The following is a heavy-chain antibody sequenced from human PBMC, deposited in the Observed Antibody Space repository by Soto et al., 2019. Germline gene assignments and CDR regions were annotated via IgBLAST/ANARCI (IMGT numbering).Heavy chain of an antibody. J-gene: IGHJ5*02. CDR1: GYSFTSYW. CDR3: ARTGIVVVPAAMTNWFDP. Sequence: EVQLVQSGAEVKKPGESLRISCKGSGYSFTSYWISWVRQMPGKGLEWMGRIDPSDSYTNYSPSFQGHVTISADKSISTAYLQWSSLKASDTAMYYCARTGIVVVPAAMTNWFDPWGQGTLVTVSS. CDR2: IDPSDSYT. D-gene: IGHD2-2*01. V-gene: IGHV5-10-1*01.